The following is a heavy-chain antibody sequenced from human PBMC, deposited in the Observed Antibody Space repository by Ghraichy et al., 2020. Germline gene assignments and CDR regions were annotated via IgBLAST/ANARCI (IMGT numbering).Heavy chain of an antibody. CDR1: GGSISNSNW. CDR2: VWHTGSA. CDR3: ARVAHCYTTTCYGSNYFDP. Sequence: SCAVSGGSISNSNWWSWVRQPPGKGLEWIGEVWHTGSANYNPSLESRATISLDNSNDQFSLTLTSVTAADTAVYYCARVAHCYTTTCYGSNYFDPWGPGTLVTVSS. J-gene: IGHJ5*02. V-gene: IGHV4-4*02. D-gene: IGHD2-2*01.